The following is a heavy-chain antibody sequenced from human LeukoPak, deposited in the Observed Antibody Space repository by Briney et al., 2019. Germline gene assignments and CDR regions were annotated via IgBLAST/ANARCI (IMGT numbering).Heavy chain of an antibody. J-gene: IGHJ4*02. CDR1: GGSISSSSYY. CDR2: IYYSGST. Sequence: SETLSLTCTVSGGSISSSSYYWGWIRQPPGKGLEWIGSIYYSGSTYYNPSLKSRVTISVDTSKNQFSLKLSSVTAADTAVYYCARGVSAALWFGEQYYFDYWGQGTLVTVSS. D-gene: IGHD3-10*01. CDR3: ARGVSAALWFGEQYYFDY. V-gene: IGHV4-39*07.